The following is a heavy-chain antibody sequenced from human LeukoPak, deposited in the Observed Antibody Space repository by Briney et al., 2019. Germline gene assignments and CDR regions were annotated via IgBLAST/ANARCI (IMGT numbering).Heavy chain of an antibody. Sequence: SQTLSLTCTVSGGSISSGGYYWSWIRQHPGKGLEWIGYIYYSGSTYYNSSLKSRVTISVDTSKNQFSLNLRSVTAADTAVYYCARTAGIAVAGSRQYFDYWGQGMLVTVSS. CDR3: ARTAGIAVAGSRQYFDY. J-gene: IGHJ4*02. V-gene: IGHV4-31*03. CDR2: IYYSGST. CDR1: GGSISSGGYY. D-gene: IGHD6-19*01.